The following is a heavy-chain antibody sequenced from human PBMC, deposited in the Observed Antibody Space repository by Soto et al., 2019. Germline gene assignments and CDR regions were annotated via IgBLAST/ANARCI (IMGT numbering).Heavy chain of an antibody. CDR2: ISYDGNYN. D-gene: IGHD6-19*01. CDR1: GLSFSSHA. CDR3: ARDVYNSGADAFDI. J-gene: IGHJ3*02. Sequence: QVQLVESGGGVVQPGRSLRLSSAASGLSFSSHAMHWVRQAPGRGLEWVAGISYDGNYNYYADSVKGRFTISRDNSKNTLYLQMNSLRAEDTAVYNCARDVYNSGADAFDIWGQGTMVTVSS. V-gene: IGHV3-30-3*01.